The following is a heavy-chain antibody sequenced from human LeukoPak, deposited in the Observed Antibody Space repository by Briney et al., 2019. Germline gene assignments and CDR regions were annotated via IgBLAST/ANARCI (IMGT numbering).Heavy chain of an antibody. J-gene: IGHJ4*02. Sequence: PGGSLRLSCAGSGFTFSSYWMSWVRQAPGKGLEWVANIRHDGSEKYYVDSVKGRFTISRDNAKDSLYLQMNSLRVEDTAVYYCARGGSRQYNFWGQGTLVTVSS. D-gene: IGHD5-18*01. V-gene: IGHV3-7*01. CDR1: GFTFSSYW. CDR3: ARGGSRQYNF. CDR2: IRHDGSEK.